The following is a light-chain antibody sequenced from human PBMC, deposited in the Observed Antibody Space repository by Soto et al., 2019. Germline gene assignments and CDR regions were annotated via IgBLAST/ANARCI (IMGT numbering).Light chain of an antibody. CDR1: QDIRNF. CDR3: QQYDILPT. J-gene: IGKJ2*01. CDR2: DAS. Sequence: DIQMTQSPSSLSASVGDRVTITCQASQDIRNFLNWYQQKPGQAPKLLTYDASNLETGVPSSFGGSGSGTDFTFTISRLQPEDSATYYCQQYDILPTFGQGTKLEIK. V-gene: IGKV1-33*01.